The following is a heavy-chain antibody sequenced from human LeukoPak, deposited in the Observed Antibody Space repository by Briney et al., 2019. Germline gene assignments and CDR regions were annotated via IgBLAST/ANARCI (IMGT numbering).Heavy chain of an antibody. CDR3: ATPPDY. CDR1: GGSISSYY. J-gene: IGHJ4*02. V-gene: IGHV4-59*08. Sequence: PSETLSLTCTVSGGSISSYYWSWIRQPPGKGLEWIGYIYSSGSTNYNPFLKSRVTISIDTSKNQFSLKVNSVTAADTAVYYCATPPDYWGQGTLVTVSS. CDR2: IYSSGST.